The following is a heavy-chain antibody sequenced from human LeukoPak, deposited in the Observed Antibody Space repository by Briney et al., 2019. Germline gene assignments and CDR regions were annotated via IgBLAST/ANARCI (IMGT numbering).Heavy chain of an antibody. CDR3: ARAHYYDSSGYYSYFDY. Sequence: GASVKVSCKASGYTFTGYYMHWVRQAPGQGVEWMGRINPNSGGTNYAQKFQGRGTMTRDTSISTAYMEVNRPRSDDTAVYYCARAHYYDSSGYYSYFDYWGQGTLVTVSS. CDR2: INPNSGGT. D-gene: IGHD3-22*01. CDR1: GYTFTGYY. J-gene: IGHJ4*02. V-gene: IGHV1-2*06.